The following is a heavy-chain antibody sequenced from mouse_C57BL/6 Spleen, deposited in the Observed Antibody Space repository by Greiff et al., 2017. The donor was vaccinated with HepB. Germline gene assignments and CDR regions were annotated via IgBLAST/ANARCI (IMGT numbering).Heavy chain of an antibody. CDR1: GFTFSDYG. V-gene: IGHV5-17*01. Sequence: EVQLQESGGGLVKPGGSLKLSCAASGFTFSDYGMHWVRQAPEKGLEWVAYISSGSSTIYYADTVKGRFTISRDNAKNTLFLQMTSLRSEDTAMYYCARCDYEGYYAMDYWGQGTSVTVSS. J-gene: IGHJ4*01. CDR3: ARCDYEGYYAMDY. CDR2: ISSGSSTI. D-gene: IGHD2-4*01.